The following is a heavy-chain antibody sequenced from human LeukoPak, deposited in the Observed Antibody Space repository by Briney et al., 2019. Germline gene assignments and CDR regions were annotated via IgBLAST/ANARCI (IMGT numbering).Heavy chain of an antibody. CDR1: GFTFSNYA. J-gene: IGHJ5*02. Sequence: GGSLRLSCAASGFTFSNYAMSWVRQAPGKGLEWVSAISATGGATYYADSVKGRFTMSRDNSMNTLYLQMNNLRAGDTAIYYCAREPMSTGWFDPWGQGTLVTVSS. D-gene: IGHD3-10*02. V-gene: IGHV3-23*01. CDR3: AREPMSTGWFDP. CDR2: ISATGGAT.